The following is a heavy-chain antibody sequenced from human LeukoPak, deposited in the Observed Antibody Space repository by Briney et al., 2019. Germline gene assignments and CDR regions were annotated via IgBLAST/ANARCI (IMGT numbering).Heavy chain of an antibody. V-gene: IGHV1-8*01. Sequence: ASVKVSCKASGFTFTSHDYNWVRQATGQGLEWMGWMNPNSGNTGYAQKFQGRVTMTRDTSISTAYMELSSLRSEDTAVYYCARDEYQLLWPPFDYYYYYGMDVWGQGTTVTVSS. CDR3: ARDEYQLLWPPFDYYYYYGMDV. CDR2: MNPNSGNT. CDR1: GFTFTSHD. J-gene: IGHJ6*02. D-gene: IGHD2-2*01.